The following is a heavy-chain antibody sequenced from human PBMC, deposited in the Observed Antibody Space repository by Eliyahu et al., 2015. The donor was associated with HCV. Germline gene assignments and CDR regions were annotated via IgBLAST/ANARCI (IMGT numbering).Heavy chain of an antibody. Sequence: EVQLVESGGGLVKPGGSLXLSCAASGFTFSNPWXNWVXRAPGKGLGWVGRINSKTNGGTTDYAAPVKGRFTISRDDSKNTLYLQMDSLKTEDTAVYYCTKESPGIGYCSGGSCSDYFDFWGQGTLVTVSS. J-gene: IGHJ4*02. CDR3: TKESPGIGYCSGGSCSDYFDF. CDR2: INSKTNGGTT. V-gene: IGHV3-15*01. D-gene: IGHD2-15*01. CDR1: GFTFSNPW.